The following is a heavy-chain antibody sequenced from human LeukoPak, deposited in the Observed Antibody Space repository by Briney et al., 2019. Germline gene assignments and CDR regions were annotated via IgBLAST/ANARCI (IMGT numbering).Heavy chain of an antibody. CDR3: ARERYGDYIFDY. Sequence: SETLSLTCAVSGYSISSGYYWGWIRQPPGQGLGWIGSIYHSGSTYYNPSLKSRVTISVDTSKNQFSLKLSSVTAADTAVYYCARERYGDYIFDYWGQGTLVTVSS. CDR1: GYSISSGYY. CDR2: IYHSGST. V-gene: IGHV4-38-2*02. D-gene: IGHD4-17*01. J-gene: IGHJ4*02.